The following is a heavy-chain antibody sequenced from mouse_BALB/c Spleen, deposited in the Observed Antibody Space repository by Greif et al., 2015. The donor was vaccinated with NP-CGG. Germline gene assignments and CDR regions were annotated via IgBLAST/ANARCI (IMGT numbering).Heavy chain of an antibody. Sequence: VQLQQSGPGLVQPSQSLSITCTVSGFSLTSYGVHWVRQSPGKGLEWLGVIWRGGSTDYNAAFMSRLSITKDNSKSQVFFKMNSLQADDTAIYYCAKKGDYGKRGVMDYWGQGTSVTVSS. CDR2: IWRGGST. J-gene: IGHJ4*01. CDR1: GFSLTSYG. D-gene: IGHD2-1*01. CDR3: AKKGDYGKRGVMDY. V-gene: IGHV2-5*01.